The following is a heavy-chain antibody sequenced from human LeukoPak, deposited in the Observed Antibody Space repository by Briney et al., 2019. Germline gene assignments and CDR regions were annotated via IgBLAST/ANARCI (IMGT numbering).Heavy chain of an antibody. CDR3: ARPGAVYDSSGYYSYYFDY. J-gene: IGHJ4*02. CDR2: IFQTGHS. Sequence: TSETLSLTCTVSGGSISTFYWSWLRQPPGKGLEWIGYIFQTGHSNYNPSLKSRVTISVDTSKNQFSLKLSSVTAADSAVYYCARPGAVYDSSGYYSYYFDYWGQGTLVTVSS. V-gene: IGHV4-59*12. CDR1: GGSISTFY. D-gene: IGHD3-22*01.